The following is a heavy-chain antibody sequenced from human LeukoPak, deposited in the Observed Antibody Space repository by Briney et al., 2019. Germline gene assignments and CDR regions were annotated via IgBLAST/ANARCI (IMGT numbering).Heavy chain of an antibody. D-gene: IGHD6-13*01. CDR2: ISGYNGNT. V-gene: IGHV1-18*01. J-gene: IGHJ6*02. Sequence: GASVKVSCKASGYTFSTYGISWVRQVPGQGLEWIGWISGYNGNTKYVQELQDRITLTRDTSTTTVYMELTSLRSDDTAVYYCARDGMEDVRHSSNWLVRYNYYGMDAWGQGTTVTVSS. CDR3: ARDGMEDVRHSSNWLVRYNYYGMDA. CDR1: GYTFSTYG.